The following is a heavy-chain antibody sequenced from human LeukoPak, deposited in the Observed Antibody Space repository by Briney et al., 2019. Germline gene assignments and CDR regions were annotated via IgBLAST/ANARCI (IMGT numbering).Heavy chain of an antibody. J-gene: IGHJ5*02. CDR3: ARYSRYMNWFDP. V-gene: IGHV1-2*02. Sequence: GASVKVSCKASGYTFTSYGISWVRQAPGQGLEWMGWINPNSGGTNYAQKFQGRVTMTRDTSISTAYMELSRLRSDDTAVYYCARYSRYMNWFDPWGQGTLVTVSS. CDR1: GYTFTSYG. D-gene: IGHD6-13*01. CDR2: INPNSGGT.